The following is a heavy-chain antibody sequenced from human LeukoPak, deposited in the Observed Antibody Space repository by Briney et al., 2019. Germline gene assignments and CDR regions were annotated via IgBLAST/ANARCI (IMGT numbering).Heavy chain of an antibody. CDR2: INPNSGGT. D-gene: IGHD1-26*01. CDR1: EYTFTAYY. Sequence: ASVKVSCKASEYTFTAYYMHWVRQAPGQGLESMGWINPNSGGTNYAQKFQGRVTMTRDTSISTVYMELSSLRSDDTAVYFCARASLIPWAKNLPFEYWAREPWSPSPQ. CDR3: ARASLIPWAKNLPFEY. J-gene: IGHJ4*02. V-gene: IGHV1-2*02.